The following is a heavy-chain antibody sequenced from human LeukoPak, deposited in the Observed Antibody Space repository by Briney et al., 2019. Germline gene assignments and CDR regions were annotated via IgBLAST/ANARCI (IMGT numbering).Heavy chain of an antibody. D-gene: IGHD3-22*01. V-gene: IGHV3-64*01. CDR2: ISSNGGST. CDR3: ARGSGYYVIDYFDY. J-gene: IGHJ4*02. Sequence: PGGSLRLSCAASGFTFSSYAMSWVRQAPGKGLEYVSAISSNGGSTYYANSVKGRFTISRDNSKNTLYLQMGSLRAEDMAVYYCARGSGYYVIDYFDYWGQGTLVTVSS. CDR1: GFTFSSYA.